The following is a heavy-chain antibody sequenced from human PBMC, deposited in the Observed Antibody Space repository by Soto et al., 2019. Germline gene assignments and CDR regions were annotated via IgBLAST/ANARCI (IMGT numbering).Heavy chain of an antibody. CDR1: GRSFSGSRHF. CDR2: IYYSGST. CDR3: ARVWGGAFDI. V-gene: IGHV4-61*01. D-gene: IGHD3-10*01. J-gene: IGHJ3*02. Sequence: SETLSLTYTVSGRSFSGSRHFWGWIRQPPGKGLEWIGYIYYSGSTNYNPSLKSRVTISVDTSKSQFSLKLSSVTAADTAVYYCARVWGGAFDIWGQGTMVT.